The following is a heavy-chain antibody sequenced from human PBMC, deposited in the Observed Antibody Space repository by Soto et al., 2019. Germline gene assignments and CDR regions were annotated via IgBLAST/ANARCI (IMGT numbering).Heavy chain of an antibody. Sequence: PGGSLRLSCAASGFTCSSYAMHWVRQAPGKGLECVAVISYDGSNKYYADSVKGRFTISRDNSKNTLYLQMNSLRAEDTAVYYCAREAMAAATPPSAFDIWGQGTMVTVSS. D-gene: IGHD6-13*01. V-gene: IGHV3-30-3*01. J-gene: IGHJ3*02. CDR2: ISYDGSNK. CDR3: AREAMAAATPPSAFDI. CDR1: GFTCSSYA.